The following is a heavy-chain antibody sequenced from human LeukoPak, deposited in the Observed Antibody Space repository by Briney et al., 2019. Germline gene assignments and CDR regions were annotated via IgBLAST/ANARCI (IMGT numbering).Heavy chain of an antibody. V-gene: IGHV1-69*13. CDR3: ARDFEAARFDP. CDR2: IIPIFGTA. Sequence: ASVKVSCKASGATFSDYALNWVRQAPGQGLEWMGGIIPIFGTANYAQKFQGRVTITADESTSTAYMELSSLRSEDTAVYYCARDFEAARFDPWGQGTLVTVSS. D-gene: IGHD6-6*01. J-gene: IGHJ5*02. CDR1: GATFSDYA.